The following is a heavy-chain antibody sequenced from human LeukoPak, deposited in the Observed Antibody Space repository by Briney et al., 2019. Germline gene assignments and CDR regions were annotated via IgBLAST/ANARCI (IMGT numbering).Heavy chain of an antibody. V-gene: IGHV4-39*07. CDR1: GGLISISTHY. D-gene: IGHD6-19*01. Sequence: SETLSLTCSVSGGLISISTHYWGWIRQPPGKGLEWIGSIYHSGSTYYNPSLKSRVTISVDTSKNQFSLKLSSVTAADTAVYYCARLGAVAGRGGGWDYWGQGTLVTVSS. CDR3: ARLGAVAGRGGGWDY. J-gene: IGHJ4*02. CDR2: IYHSGST.